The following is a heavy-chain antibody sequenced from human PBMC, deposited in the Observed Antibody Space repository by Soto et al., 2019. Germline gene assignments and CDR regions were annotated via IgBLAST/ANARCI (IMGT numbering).Heavy chain of an antibody. D-gene: IGHD1-1*01. J-gene: IGHJ4*02. CDR2: ISAHNGNT. Sequence: QVHLVQSGAEVKKPGASVKVSCTGSGYAFTTYGITWVRQAPGQGLEWMGWISAHNGNTNYAQQLQGRVTVTRATSTSTAYMELRSLRSDATAVYYCARGRYGDYWGQGARVTFSS. CDR3: ARGRYGDY. CDR1: GYAFTTYG. V-gene: IGHV1-18*01.